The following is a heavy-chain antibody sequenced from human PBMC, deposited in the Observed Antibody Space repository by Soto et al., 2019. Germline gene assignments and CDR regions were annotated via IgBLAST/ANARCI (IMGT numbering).Heavy chain of an antibody. CDR3: AKALHRGYDYYYGMDV. J-gene: IGHJ6*02. D-gene: IGHD3-10*01. CDR1: GFTFSSYA. Sequence: GGSLRLSCAASGFTFSSYAMSWVRQAPGKGLEWVSAISGSGGSTYYADSVKGRFTISRDNSKNTLYLQMNSLRAEDTAVYYCAKALHRGYDYYYGMDVWGQGTTVTVSS. CDR2: ISGSGGST. V-gene: IGHV3-23*01.